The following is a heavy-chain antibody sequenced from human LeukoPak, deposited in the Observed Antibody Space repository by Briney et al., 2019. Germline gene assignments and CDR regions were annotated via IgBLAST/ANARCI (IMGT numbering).Heavy chain of an antibody. CDR1: GFTFSSYA. J-gene: IGHJ1*01. CDR3: TTDFDFWSAYRYFQH. CDR2: IKSKTDNGTT. V-gene: IGHV3-15*01. D-gene: IGHD3-3*01. Sequence: PGGSLRLSCAASGFTFSSYAMSWVRQAPGKGLEWVGRIKSKTDNGTTDCAAPVKGRFTISRDDSKNTLYLQMNSLKTEDTAVYYCTTDFDFWSAYRYFQHWGQGTLVTVSS.